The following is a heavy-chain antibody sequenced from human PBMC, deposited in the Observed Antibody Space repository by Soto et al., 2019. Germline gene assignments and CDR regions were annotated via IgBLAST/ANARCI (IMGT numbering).Heavy chain of an antibody. J-gene: IGHJ4*02. D-gene: IGHD1-26*01. Sequence: SETLSLTCTVSGGSISSYYWSWIRQPPGKGLEWIGYIYYSGSTNYNPSLKSRVTISVDTSKNQFSLKLSSVTAADTAVYYCARYVVGAIDYWGQGTLVTVSS. CDR2: IYYSGST. CDR1: GGSISSYY. V-gene: IGHV4-59*01. CDR3: ARYVVGAIDY.